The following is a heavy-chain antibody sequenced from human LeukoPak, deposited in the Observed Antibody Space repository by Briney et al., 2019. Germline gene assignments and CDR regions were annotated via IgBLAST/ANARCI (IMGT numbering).Heavy chain of an antibody. CDR2: IYTSGST. CDR3: GGDVVDSSGWYYRWFDP. J-gene: IGHJ5*02. D-gene: IGHD6-19*01. CDR1: IFIDSLHD. V-gene: IGHV3-53*01. Sequence: PGRSLRLSCVACIFIDSLHDISWGRQAPGKGLEWVSVIYTSGSTHYADSVKGRFTISRDNSKNTLFLQMNSLRVEDTAVYYCGGDVVDSSGWYYRWFDPWGQGTLVTVSS.